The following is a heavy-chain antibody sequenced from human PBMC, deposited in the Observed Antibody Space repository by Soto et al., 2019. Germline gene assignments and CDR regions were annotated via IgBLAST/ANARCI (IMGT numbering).Heavy chain of an antibody. D-gene: IGHD3-10*01. CDR1: GDSVSSNSAA. V-gene: IGHV6-1*01. Sequence: SQTLSLTCAISGDSVSSNSAAWNWIRQSPSRGLEWLGRTYYKSKWSNEYSVSVKSRMTISPDTSKSQFSLRLNSVTPEDTAVYYCARTRGYFDYWGQGTLVTVSS. CDR2: TYYKSKWSN. CDR3: ARTRGYFDY. J-gene: IGHJ4*02.